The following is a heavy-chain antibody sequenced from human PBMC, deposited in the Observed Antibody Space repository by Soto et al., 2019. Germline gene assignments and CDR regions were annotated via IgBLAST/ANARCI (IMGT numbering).Heavy chain of an antibody. Sequence: GGSLRLSCAASGFTFSNAWMNWVRQAPGKGLEWVGRIKSKTDGGTTDYAAPVKGRFTISRDDSKNTLYLQMNSLKTEDTAVYYCTTVVDDSSGSPIYYYYGMDVWGQGTTVTVSS. CDR1: GFTFSNAW. D-gene: IGHD3-22*01. CDR3: TTVVDDSSGSPIYYYYGMDV. CDR2: IKSKTDGGTT. V-gene: IGHV3-15*07. J-gene: IGHJ6*02.